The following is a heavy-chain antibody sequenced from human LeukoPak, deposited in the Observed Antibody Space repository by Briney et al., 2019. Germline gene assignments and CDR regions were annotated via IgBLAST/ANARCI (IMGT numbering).Heavy chain of an antibody. V-gene: IGHV3-30-3*01. D-gene: IGHD6-19*01. CDR2: ISYDGSSK. CDR3: ASSEQWLAPFFDY. J-gene: IGHJ4*02. Sequence: PGGSLRLSCAASGFTFSSYAMHWVRQAPGKGLEWVAVISYDGSSKYYADSVKGRFTISRDNSKSTLYLQMNSLRAEDTAVYYCASSEQWLAPFFDYWGQGTLVTVSS. CDR1: GFTFSSYA.